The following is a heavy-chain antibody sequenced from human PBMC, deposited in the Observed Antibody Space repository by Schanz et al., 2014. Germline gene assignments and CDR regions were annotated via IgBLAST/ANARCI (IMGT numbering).Heavy chain of an antibody. J-gene: IGHJ3*01. CDR3: ARDDKRYFDWLSTFDL. CDR1: GFTFNGHA. CDR2: TSYDGSQK. D-gene: IGHD3-9*01. Sequence: QVQLVESGGGVVQPGGYLRLSCESSGFTFNGHAMHWVRQAPGKGLEWVAVTSYDGSQKYYTDSVKGRFTVSRDNSKSTLYLQLNSLRAEDTAVYYCARDDKRYFDWLSTFDLWGQWTMVAVSS. V-gene: IGHV3-30*04.